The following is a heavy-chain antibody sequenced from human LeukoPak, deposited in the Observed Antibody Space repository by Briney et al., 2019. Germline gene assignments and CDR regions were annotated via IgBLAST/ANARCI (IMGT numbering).Heavy chain of an antibody. Sequence: KTSGTLSLTCGVSGGSISGTNWWSWVRQPPGQGLEWIGETSLAGQTNYNPSLNGRVTMSLDKSSNQLSLHLTSVTAADTATYFCSRESGPFCPFGYWGQGTLVIVSS. CDR1: GGSISGTNW. D-gene: IGHD1-26*01. J-gene: IGHJ4*02. V-gene: IGHV4-4*02. CDR2: TSLAGQT. CDR3: SRESGPFCPFGY.